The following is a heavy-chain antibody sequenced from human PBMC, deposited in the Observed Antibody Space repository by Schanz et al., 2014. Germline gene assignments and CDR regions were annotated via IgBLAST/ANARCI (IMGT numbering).Heavy chain of an antibody. CDR3: ARARYTGYDCSGY. CDR2: INPNSGET. J-gene: IGHJ4*02. V-gene: IGHV1-2*02. Sequence: QVQLVQSGAEVRKPGSSVRVTCKASAYTFTGYYLHWVRQAPGQGLEWMGWINPNSGETNYEQKFKGRVTLTSDTSISTAFMELSGLTSDDTATYFCARARYTGYDCSGYWGQGTLLIVSS. CDR1: AYTFTGYY. D-gene: IGHD5-12*01.